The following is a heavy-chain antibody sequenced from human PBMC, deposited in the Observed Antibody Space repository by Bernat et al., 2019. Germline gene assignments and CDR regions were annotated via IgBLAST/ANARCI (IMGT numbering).Heavy chain of an antibody. CDR2: IIPILGIA. Sequence: QVQLVQSGAELKKPGSSVKVSCKASGGTFSSYTISWVRQAPGQGLEWMGRIIPILGIANYAQKFQGRVTITADKSTSTAYMELSSLRSEDTAVYYCARELRYYDSSGYPFDPWGQGTLVTVSS. V-gene: IGHV1-69*08. CDR3: ARELRYYDSSGYPFDP. CDR1: GGTFSSYT. D-gene: IGHD3-22*01. J-gene: IGHJ5*02.